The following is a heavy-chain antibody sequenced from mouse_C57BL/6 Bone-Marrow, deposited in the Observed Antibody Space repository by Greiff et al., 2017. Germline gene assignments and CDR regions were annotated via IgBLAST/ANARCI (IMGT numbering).Heavy chain of an antibody. D-gene: IGHD3-1*01. CDR2: IYPTSGRT. J-gene: IGHJ2*01. CDR3: ARSGPQGRSFDY. CDR1: GYTFTSYW. V-gene: IGHV1-55*01. Sequence: QVQLKEPGAELVKPGASVKMSCKASGYTFTSYWLTWVKQRPGQGLEWIGDIYPTSGRTNYNEKFKSKAILTVDTSTNTAYMQLSSLTSEDSAVFYCARSGPQGRSFDYWGQGTTLTVSS.